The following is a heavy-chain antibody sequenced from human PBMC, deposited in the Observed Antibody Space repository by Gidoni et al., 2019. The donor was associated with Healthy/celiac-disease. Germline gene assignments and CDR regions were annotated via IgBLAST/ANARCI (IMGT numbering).Heavy chain of an antibody. J-gene: IGHJ4*02. CDR2: INHSGST. CDR1: GGSFSGYY. D-gene: IGHD6-6*01. CDR3: ARRRRPNGIAARGGPFDY. Sequence: QVQLQQWGAGLLKPSETLSLTCAVYGGSFSGYYWSWIRQPPGKGLEWIGEINHSGSTNYNPSLKSRVTISVDTSKNQFSLKLSSVTAADTAVYYCARRRRPNGIAARGGPFDYWGQGTLVTVSS. V-gene: IGHV4-34*01.